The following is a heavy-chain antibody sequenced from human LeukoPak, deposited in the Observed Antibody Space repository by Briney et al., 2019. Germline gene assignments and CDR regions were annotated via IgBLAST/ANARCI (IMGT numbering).Heavy chain of an antibody. J-gene: IGHJ4*02. D-gene: IGHD2/OR15-2a*01. CDR3: ARHPFSSPFDH. V-gene: IGHV4-59*08. CDR1: GASVSGDY. CDR2: IYVSGNS. Sequence: SETLSLTCTVSGASVSGDYWSWIRQPPGKGLEWIGYIYVSGNSNYNPSLKSRVSISLDTSKNQVSLTLASVTAADTAVYYCARHPFSSPFDHWGQGTLVAVSS.